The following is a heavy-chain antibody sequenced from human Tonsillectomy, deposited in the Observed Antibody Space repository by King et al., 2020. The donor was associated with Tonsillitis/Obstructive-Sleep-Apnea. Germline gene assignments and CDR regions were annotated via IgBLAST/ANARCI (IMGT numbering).Heavy chain of an antibody. CDR1: GGTFSSYD. V-gene: IGHV1-69*01. CDR2: IIPIFDTA. CDR3: ARSVPTIDYYYYHYMDV. J-gene: IGHJ6*03. Sequence: VQLVQSGAEVKKPGSSVKLSCKASGGTFSSYDINWVRQAPGQGLEWMGGIIPIFDTANYAQKFQGRVTITADESTSTAYMELSSLRSEDTAVYYCARSVPTIDYYYYHYMDVWGKGTTVAVSS. D-gene: IGHD5-12*01.